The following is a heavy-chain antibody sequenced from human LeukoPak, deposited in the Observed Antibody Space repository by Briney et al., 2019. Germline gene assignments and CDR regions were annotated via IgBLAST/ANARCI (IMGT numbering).Heavy chain of an antibody. CDR2: IYYSGST. V-gene: IGHV4-59*08. CDR3: ARLRSSSWYGSGIYYYYYMDV. D-gene: IGHD6-13*01. Sequence: TSETLSLTCTVSGGSISSYYWSWIRQPPGKGLEWSGYIYYSGSTNYNPSLKSRVTISVDTSKNQFSLKLSSVTAADTAVYYCARLRSSSWYGSGIYYYYYMDVWGKGTTVTVSS. CDR1: GGSISSYY. J-gene: IGHJ6*03.